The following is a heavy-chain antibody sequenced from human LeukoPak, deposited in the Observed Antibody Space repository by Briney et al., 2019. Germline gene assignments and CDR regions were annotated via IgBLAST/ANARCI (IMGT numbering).Heavy chain of an antibody. Sequence: GGSLRLSCAASGFTFSSYGMHCVRQAPGKGLEWVAFIRYDGSNKYYADSVKGRFTISRDNSKNTLYLQMNSLRAEDTAVYYCAKDSSGWYGSLGYWGQGTLVTVSS. CDR1: GFTFSSYG. J-gene: IGHJ4*02. CDR3: AKDSSGWYGSLGY. CDR2: IRYDGSNK. V-gene: IGHV3-30*02. D-gene: IGHD6-19*01.